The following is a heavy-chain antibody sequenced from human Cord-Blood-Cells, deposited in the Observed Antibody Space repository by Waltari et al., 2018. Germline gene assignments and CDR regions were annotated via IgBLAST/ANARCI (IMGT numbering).Heavy chain of an antibody. D-gene: IGHD2-15*01. J-gene: IGHJ4*02. CDR3: ATRGGSFDY. V-gene: IGHV4-39*01. CDR2: IYYSGST. CDR1: GGSISSSRYY. Sequence: QLQLQESGPGLVKPSETLSLTCTVSGGSISSSRYYWGWIRQPPGKGLEWIGSIYYSGSTYYNPSLKSRVTISVDTSKNQFSLELSSVTAADTAVYYCATRGGSFDYWGQGTLVTVSS.